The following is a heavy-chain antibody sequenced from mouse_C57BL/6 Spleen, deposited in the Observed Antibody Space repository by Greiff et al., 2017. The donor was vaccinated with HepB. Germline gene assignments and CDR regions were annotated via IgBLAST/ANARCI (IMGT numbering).Heavy chain of an antibody. CDR1: GFTFSDYG. Sequence: EVHLVESGGGLVKPGGSLKLSCAASGFTFSDYGMHWVRQAPEKGLEWVAYISSGSSTIYYADTVKGRFTISRDNAKNTLFLQMTSLRSEDTAMYYCARGIYYGNVPYWGQGTLVTVSA. J-gene: IGHJ3*01. CDR3: ARGIYYGNVPY. V-gene: IGHV5-17*01. CDR2: ISSGSSTI. D-gene: IGHD2-1*01.